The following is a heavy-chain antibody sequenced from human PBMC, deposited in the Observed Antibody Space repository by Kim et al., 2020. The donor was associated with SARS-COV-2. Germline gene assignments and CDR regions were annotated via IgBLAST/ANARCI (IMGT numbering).Heavy chain of an antibody. CDR3: ARVSDDDWLSVEENWFDP. D-gene: IGHD3-9*01. V-gene: IGHV1-46*01. Sequence: QGRVTMTRDTSTSTVYMELSSLRSEDTAVYYCARVSDDDWLSVEENWFDPWGQGTLVTVSS. J-gene: IGHJ5*02.